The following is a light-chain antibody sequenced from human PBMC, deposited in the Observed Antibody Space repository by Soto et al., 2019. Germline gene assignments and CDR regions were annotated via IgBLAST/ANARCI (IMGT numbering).Light chain of an antibody. Sequence: QSVLTQPASVSGSPGQSITISCTGTSSDVGSYNLVSWYQQHPGKAPKLMIYEVSKRPSGVSNRFSGSKSGNTASLTISGLQVEEEADYSCGSGAGSSLFGGGTNLPVL. CDR3: GSGAGSSL. J-gene: IGLJ2*01. V-gene: IGLV2-23*02. CDR1: SSDVGSYNL. CDR2: EVS.